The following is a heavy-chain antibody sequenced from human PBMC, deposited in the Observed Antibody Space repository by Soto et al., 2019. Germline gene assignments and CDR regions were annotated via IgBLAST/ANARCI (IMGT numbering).Heavy chain of an antibody. D-gene: IGHD3-3*01. CDR1: GGSISSYY. V-gene: IGHV4-59*01. J-gene: IGHJ5*02. CDR2: IYYSGST. CDR3: AQYYDFWSGYYKRGWFDP. Sequence: SETLSLTCTVSGGSISSYYWSWIRQPPGKGLEWIGYIYYSGSTNYNPSLKSRVTISVDTSKNQFSLKLSSVTAADTAVYYCAQYYDFWSGYYKRGWFDPWGQGTLVTVPQ.